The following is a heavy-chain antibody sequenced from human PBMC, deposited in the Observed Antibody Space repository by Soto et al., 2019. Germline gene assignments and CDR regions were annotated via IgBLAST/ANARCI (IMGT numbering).Heavy chain of an antibody. D-gene: IGHD6-19*01. Sequence: QVQLVESGGGVVQPGRSLRLSCAASAFTFSNYAMHWVRQAPGKGLEWVAVIWDDGSYKYYADSVKGRFTISRDNSKNKLYLQRKSLRAEDTARYYCARDRYSSGWHTIDYWGQGTLVTVSS. CDR2: IWDDGSYK. CDR3: ARDRYSSGWHTIDY. CDR1: AFTFSNYA. J-gene: IGHJ4*02. V-gene: IGHV3-33*01.